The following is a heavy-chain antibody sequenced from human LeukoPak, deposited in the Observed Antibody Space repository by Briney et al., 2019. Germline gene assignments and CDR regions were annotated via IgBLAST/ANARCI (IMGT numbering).Heavy chain of an antibody. V-gene: IGHV3-9*01. Sequence: GGSLRLSCAASGFTFDDYAMHWVRHAPGKGLEWVSGISRDSGNIGYADSVKGRFTISRDNATNSLYLQMNSLRAEDTALSYCAKGHSGYYFLSHHWFDPWGQGTLVAVSS. CDR3: AKGHSGYYFLSHHWFDP. J-gene: IGHJ5*02. CDR2: ISRDSGNI. D-gene: IGHD5-12*01. CDR1: GFTFDDYA.